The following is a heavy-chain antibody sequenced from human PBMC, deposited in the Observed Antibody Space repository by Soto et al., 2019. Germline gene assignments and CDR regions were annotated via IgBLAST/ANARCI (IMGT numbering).Heavy chain of an antibody. D-gene: IGHD5-18*01. J-gene: IGHJ6*02. CDR1: GGSISSSS. CDR3: ARGHRAMEYYYYYGMDV. V-gene: IGHV4-59*01. CDR2: ISYSGST. Sequence: LSLTCSVSGGSISSSSWSWIRQPPGKELEWIGYISYSGSTTYNPSLKSRITLSVDTSKNQFSLRVASVTAADTAVYYCARGHRAMEYYYYYGMDVWGQGTTATVSS.